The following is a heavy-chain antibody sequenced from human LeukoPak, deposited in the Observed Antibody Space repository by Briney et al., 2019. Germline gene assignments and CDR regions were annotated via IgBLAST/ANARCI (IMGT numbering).Heavy chain of an antibody. J-gene: IGHJ4*02. D-gene: IGHD6-13*01. V-gene: IGHV3-23*01. Sequence: PGGSLRLSCAASGFTFNSYAMSWVRQARGKGLEWVSAVSASGGDTYYPDSLKGRFTISKDYSKNTLYLQMNTLRAEDTAIYYCAKRGGSSWYGDFDYWGQGTLVTVSS. CDR2: VSASGGDT. CDR1: GFTFNSYA. CDR3: AKRGGSSWYGDFDY.